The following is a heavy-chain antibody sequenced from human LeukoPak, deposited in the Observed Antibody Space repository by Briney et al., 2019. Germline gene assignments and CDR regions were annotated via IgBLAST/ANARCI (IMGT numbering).Heavy chain of an antibody. CDR2: IYYSGST. CDR1: GGSVSSGSYY. CDR3: ARYRQWGMTTVTTD. J-gene: IGHJ4*02. V-gene: IGHV4-61*01. D-gene: IGHD4-17*01. Sequence: SETLSLTCTVSGGSVSSGSYYWSWIRQPPGKGLEWIGYIYYSGSTNYNPSLKSRVTISVDTSKNQFSLKLSSVTAADTAVYYCARYRQWGMTTVTTDWGQGTLVTVSS.